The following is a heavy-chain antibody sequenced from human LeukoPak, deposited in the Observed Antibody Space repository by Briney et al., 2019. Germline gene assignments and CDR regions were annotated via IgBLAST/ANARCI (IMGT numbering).Heavy chain of an antibody. Sequence: PSETLSLTCTVSGGSISSSNYYWGWIRQPPGKGLEWIGSIYYSGNTNYNPSLKSRVTMSVDTSKNQFSLKLSSVTAADTAVYYCARGTNSSGWYSEWFDPWGQGTLVTVSS. J-gene: IGHJ5*02. D-gene: IGHD6-19*01. CDR1: GGSISSSNYY. CDR2: IYYSGNT. CDR3: ARGTNSSGWYSEWFDP. V-gene: IGHV4-39*07.